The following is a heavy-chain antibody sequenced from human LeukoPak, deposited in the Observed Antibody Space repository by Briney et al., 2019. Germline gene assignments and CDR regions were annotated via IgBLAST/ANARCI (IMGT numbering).Heavy chain of an antibody. J-gene: IGHJ4*02. CDR3: ARGVRLEMGTNLPMYYFDY. D-gene: IGHD2-2*01. CDR1: GGSFSGYY. Sequence: SETLSLTCAVYGGSFSGYYWSWIRQPPGKELEWIGEINHSGSTNYNPSLKSRVTISVDTSKNQFSLRLSSVAAADTAVYYCARGVRLEMGTNLPMYYFDYWGQGTLVTVSS. CDR2: INHSGST. V-gene: IGHV4-34*01.